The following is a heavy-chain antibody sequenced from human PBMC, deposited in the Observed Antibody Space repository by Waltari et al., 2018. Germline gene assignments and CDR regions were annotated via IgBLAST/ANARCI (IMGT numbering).Heavy chain of an antibody. CDR3: AREAVTMVRGITTFDY. V-gene: IGHV3-21*01. Sequence: EVQLVESGGGLVKPGGSLRLSCAASGFTFSSDRMSWVRQAPGKGLEWVSSITIASSYIYYADSVKGRFTISRDNAKNSLYLQMNSLTAEDTAVYYCAREAVTMVRGITTFDYWGQGTLVTVSS. D-gene: IGHD3-10*01. J-gene: IGHJ4*02. CDR1: GFTFSSDR. CDR2: ITIASSYI.